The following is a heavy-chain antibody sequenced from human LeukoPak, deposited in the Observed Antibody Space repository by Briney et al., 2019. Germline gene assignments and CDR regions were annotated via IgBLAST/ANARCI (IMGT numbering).Heavy chain of an antibody. Sequence: SETLSLTCAVYGGSFSGYYWSWIRQPPGKGLEWIGEINHSGSTNYNPSLKSRVTISVDTSKNQFSLKLSSVTAADAAVYYCARRSYGSGSFNWFDPWGQGTLVTVSS. D-gene: IGHD3-10*01. CDR2: INHSGST. V-gene: IGHV4-34*01. J-gene: IGHJ5*02. CDR3: ARRSYGSGSFNWFDP. CDR1: GGSFSGYY.